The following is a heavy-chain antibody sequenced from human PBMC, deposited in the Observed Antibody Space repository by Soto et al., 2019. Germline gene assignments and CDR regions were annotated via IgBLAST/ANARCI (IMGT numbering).Heavy chain of an antibody. J-gene: IGHJ1*01. CDR3: ARTYYDSSGYYRVLEYFQH. V-gene: IGHV1-69*01. CDR2: IIPIFGTA. CDR1: GGTFSSYA. D-gene: IGHD3-22*01. Sequence: KVSCKASGGTFSSYAISWVRQAPGQGLEWMGGIIPIFGTANYAQKFQGRVTITADESTSTAYMELSSLRSEDTAVYYCARTYYDSSGYYRVLEYFQHWGQGTLVTVSS.